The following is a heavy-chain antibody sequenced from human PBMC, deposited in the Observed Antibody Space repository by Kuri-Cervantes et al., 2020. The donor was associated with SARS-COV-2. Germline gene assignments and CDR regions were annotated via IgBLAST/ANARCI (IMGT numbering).Heavy chain of an antibody. CDR2: ISAYNGNT. CDR3: ARLVPAAILSFYYYGMDV. V-gene: IGHV1-18*04. J-gene: IGHJ6*02. Sequence: ASVKVSCKASGYAFTGYYMHWVRQAPGQGLERMGWISAYNGNTNYAQKLQGRVTMTTDTSTSTAYMELRSLRSDDTAVYYCARLVPAAILSFYYYGMDVWGQGTTVTVSS. CDR1: GYAFTGYY. D-gene: IGHD2-2*01.